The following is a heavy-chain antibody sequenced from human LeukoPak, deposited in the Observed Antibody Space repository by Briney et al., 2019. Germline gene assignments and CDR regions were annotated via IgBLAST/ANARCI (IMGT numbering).Heavy chain of an antibody. Sequence: GESLKISCKGSGYSFTSYWIGWVRQMPGKGLEWMGIIYPGDSDTRYSPSFQGQVTISADKSISTAYLQWSSLKASDTAMYYCARRLGYCSSTSCYKYYVDYWGQGTLVTVSS. CDR3: ARRLGYCSSTSCYKYYVDY. CDR1: GYSFTSYW. V-gene: IGHV5-51*01. CDR2: IYPGDSDT. D-gene: IGHD2-2*02. J-gene: IGHJ4*02.